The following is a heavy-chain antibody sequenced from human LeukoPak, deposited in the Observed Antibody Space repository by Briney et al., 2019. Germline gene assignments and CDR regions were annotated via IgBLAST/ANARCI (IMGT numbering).Heavy chain of an antibody. Sequence: ASVKVSCKASGYTFTSYDINWVRQATGQGLEWMGWMNPNSGNTGYAQKFQGRVTMTRNTSISTAYMELSSLRSEDTAVYYCARNSQTVTTLYYYYGMDVWGQGTTVTVSS. D-gene: IGHD4-17*01. CDR3: ARNSQTVTTLYYYYGMDV. V-gene: IGHV1-8*01. CDR1: GYTFTSYD. CDR2: MNPNSGNT. J-gene: IGHJ6*02.